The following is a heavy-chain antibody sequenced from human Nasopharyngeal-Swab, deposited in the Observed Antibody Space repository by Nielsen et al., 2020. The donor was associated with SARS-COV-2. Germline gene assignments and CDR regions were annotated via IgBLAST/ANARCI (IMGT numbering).Heavy chain of an antibody. CDR3: ATYGGNSGGGY. J-gene: IGHJ4*02. Sequence: GESLKISCAASGFTFSSYWMSWVRQAPGKGLEWVANIKQDGSEKYYVDSVKGRFTISRDNAKNSLDLQMNSLRDEDTAIYYCATYGGNSGGGYWGQGTLVTVSS. D-gene: IGHD4-23*01. CDR1: GFTFSSYW. CDR2: IKQDGSEK. V-gene: IGHV3-7*01.